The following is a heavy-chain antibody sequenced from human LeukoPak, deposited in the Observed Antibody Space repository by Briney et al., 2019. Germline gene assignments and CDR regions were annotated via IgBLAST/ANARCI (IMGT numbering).Heavy chain of an antibody. V-gene: IGHV4-38-2*01. J-gene: IGHJ4*02. CDR2: IYTSGST. D-gene: IGHD1-26*01. CDR3: ARGYGYSGSYEFDY. CDR1: GYPINNAYY. Sequence: SETLSLTCGVSGYPINNAYYWVWIRQPPGKGLEWIGRIYTSGSTNYNPSLKSRVTMSVDTSKNQFSLKLSSVTAAETAVYYCARGYGYSGSYEFDYWGQGTLVTVSS.